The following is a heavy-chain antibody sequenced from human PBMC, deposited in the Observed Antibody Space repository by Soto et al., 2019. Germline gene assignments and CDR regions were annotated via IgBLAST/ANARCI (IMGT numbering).Heavy chain of an antibody. Sequence: QVQLQESGLRLVKPSETLSLTCTVSGDSISSYYWTWIRQPPGKGLDYIGYIYYSGRTYYNPSLKSRVTISVDTSKNQFSLKLSSVTAADTAVYYCARGHLGITTTGTWYDFDYWGQGTLVTVSS. CDR3: ARGHLGITTTGTWYDFDY. D-gene: IGHD2-15*01. J-gene: IGHJ4*02. CDR1: GDSISSYY. V-gene: IGHV4-59*01. CDR2: IYYSGRT.